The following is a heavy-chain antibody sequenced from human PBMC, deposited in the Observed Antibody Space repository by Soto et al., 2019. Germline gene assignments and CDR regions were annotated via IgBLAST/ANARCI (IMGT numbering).Heavy chain of an antibody. V-gene: IGHV4-34*01. CDR1: GGSFSGYY. CDR3: ARKQASGIRSHRPFDY. CDR2: INHSGST. J-gene: IGHJ4*02. D-gene: IGHD1-26*01. Sequence: QVQLQQWGAGLLKPSETLSLTCAVYGGSFSGYYWSWIRQPPGKGLEWIGEINHSGSTNYNPSLNGRVTISVDTSKYQFSLRLSSVTAADTAVYYCARKQASGIRSHRPFDYWGQGSLVTVSS.